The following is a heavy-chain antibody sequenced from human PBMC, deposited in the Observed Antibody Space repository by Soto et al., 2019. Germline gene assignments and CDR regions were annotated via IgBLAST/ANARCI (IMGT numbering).Heavy chain of an antibody. D-gene: IGHD6-13*01. CDR2: IRSKAYGGTT. CDR3: TSGRIAELDY. J-gene: IGHJ4*02. CDR1: GFTFCDYA. Sequence: GSLRLSWTASGFTFCDYAMSWVRQAPGKGLEWVGFIRSKAYGGTTEYAASVKGRFTISRDDSKSIAYLQMNSLKTEDTAVYYCTSGRIAELDYWGQGTLVTVSS. V-gene: IGHV3-49*04.